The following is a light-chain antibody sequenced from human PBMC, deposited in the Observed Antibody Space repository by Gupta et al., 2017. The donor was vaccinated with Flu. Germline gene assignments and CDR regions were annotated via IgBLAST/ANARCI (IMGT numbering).Light chain of an antibody. CDR3: QQSYGPKS. CDR2: TAS. CDR1: QFIDRY. J-gene: IGKJ4*01. V-gene: IGKV1-39*01. Sequence: DIQMTQSPSSLSASVGDRVTITCRASQFIDRYVNWYQQKPGKAPNLLIYTASSLQSGVPSRFSGGGSGTTFTLTISRLQPEDFATYYWQQSYGPKSFGGGTKVEIK.